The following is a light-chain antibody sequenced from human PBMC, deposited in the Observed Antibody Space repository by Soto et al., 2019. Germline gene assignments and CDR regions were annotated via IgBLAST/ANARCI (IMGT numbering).Light chain of an antibody. J-gene: IGLJ1*01. Sequence: QSALTQPASVSGSPGQSITISCTGTSSDVGIYNYVSWYQHHPGKAPKLIIFDVTKRPSGTSSRFSGAKSGDTASLTISGLQAEDEADYYCSSYTSTTTLDVFGTGTKVTVL. CDR2: DVT. CDR3: SSYTSTTTLDV. V-gene: IGLV2-14*03. CDR1: SSDVGIYNY.